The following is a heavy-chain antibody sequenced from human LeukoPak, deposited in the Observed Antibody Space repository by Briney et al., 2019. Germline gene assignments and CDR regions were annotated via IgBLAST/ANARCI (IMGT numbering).Heavy chain of an antibody. CDR2: IRGKADNYAT. Sequence: GGSLRLSCAASGFTFSGSPILWVRQASGKGLGWVGRIRGKADNYATAYAASVQGRCTISRDDSQNTAYLQLNSLKTEDTAVYYCTQNNYWGQGALVTVSS. CDR3: TQNNY. J-gene: IGHJ4*02. V-gene: IGHV3-73*01. CDR1: GFTFSGSP.